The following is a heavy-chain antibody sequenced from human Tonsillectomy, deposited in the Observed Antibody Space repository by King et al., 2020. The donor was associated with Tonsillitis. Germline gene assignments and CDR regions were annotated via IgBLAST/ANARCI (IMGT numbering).Heavy chain of an antibody. V-gene: IGHV3-23*04. Sequence: VQLVESGGGLVQPGGSLRLSCAASGFTFSSYAMSWVSQAPGKGLEWVSAISGSGRNTYYADSVKGRLTISRDHSKNTLYQQMNSLRAEDTAVNYCAIPRLRQQRWLPTDYWGQGTLVTVSS. CDR1: GFTFSSYA. D-gene: IGHD5-18*01. CDR2: ISGSGRNT. J-gene: IGHJ4*02. CDR3: AIPRLRQQRWLPTDY.